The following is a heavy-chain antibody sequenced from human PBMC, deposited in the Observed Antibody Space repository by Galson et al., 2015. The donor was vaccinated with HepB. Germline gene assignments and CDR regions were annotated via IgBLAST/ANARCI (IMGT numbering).Heavy chain of an antibody. CDR1: GFSLSTSGVG. V-gene: IGHV2-5*02. D-gene: IGHD6-13*01. Sequence: PALVKPTQPLTLTCTFSGFSLSTSGVGVGWIRQPPGKALEWLALIYWDGDKRYSPSLKSRLTITRDTSKNQVVLTMTNMDPVDTATYYCARGVRFAAPGTRGAYGMDVWGQGTTVTVSS. J-gene: IGHJ6*02. CDR3: ARGVRFAAPGTRGAYGMDV. CDR2: IYWDGDK.